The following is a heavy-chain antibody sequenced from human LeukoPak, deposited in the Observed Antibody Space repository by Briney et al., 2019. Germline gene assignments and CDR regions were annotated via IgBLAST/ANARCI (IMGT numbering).Heavy chain of an antibody. D-gene: IGHD2-15*01. V-gene: IGHV4-61*02. CDR3: ARQCSGGSCSLE. J-gene: IGHJ4*02. Sequence: PSETLSLTCTVSGGSISSSSYYWSWIRQPAGKGLEWIGRIYTSGSTNYNPSLKSRVTISVDTSKNQFSLKLSSVTAADTAVYYCARQCSGGSCSLEWGQGTLVTVSS. CDR2: IYTSGST. CDR1: GGSISSSSYY.